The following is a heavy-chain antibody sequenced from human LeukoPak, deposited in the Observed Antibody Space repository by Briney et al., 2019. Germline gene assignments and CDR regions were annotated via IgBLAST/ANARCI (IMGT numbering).Heavy chain of an antibody. V-gene: IGHV1-46*01. CDR2: INPSGGST. CDR1: GYTFTGYY. CDR3: ARDFGEEGSDY. J-gene: IGHJ4*02. D-gene: IGHD4-17*01. Sequence: ASVKVSCKASGYTFTGYYMHWVRQAPGQGLEWMGIINPSGGSTSYAQKFQGRVTMTRDTSTSTVYMELSSLRSEDTAVYYCARDFGEEGSDYWGQGTLVTVSS.